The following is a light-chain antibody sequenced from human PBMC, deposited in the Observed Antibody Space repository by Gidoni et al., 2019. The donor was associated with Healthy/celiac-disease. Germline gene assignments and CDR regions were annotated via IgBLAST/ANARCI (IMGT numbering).Light chain of an antibody. Sequence: EIVLTQSPATRSLSPGERATLSCRASQSVSSYLAWYQQKPGQAPRLLIYDASNRATGIPARLSGSGSGTDFTLTISSLEPEDFAVYYCQQRSNWPPITFGQGTRLEIK. V-gene: IGKV3-11*01. CDR3: QQRSNWPPIT. CDR1: QSVSSY. J-gene: IGKJ5*01. CDR2: DAS.